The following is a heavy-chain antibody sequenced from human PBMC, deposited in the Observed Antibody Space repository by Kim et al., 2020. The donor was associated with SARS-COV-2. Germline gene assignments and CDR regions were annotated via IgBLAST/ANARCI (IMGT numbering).Heavy chain of an antibody. V-gene: IGHV1-18*01. D-gene: IGHD2-2*01. CDR1: GYAFPNFG. CDR2: ITAYSINT. Sequence: ASVKVSCKASGYAFPNFGITWVRQAPGQGLEWMGWITAYSINTNSVQNLQDRVTMTRDTSKSTAYMELRSLRSDDTAVYYCARVIVPASSAAFDYWGQGTLVTVSS. J-gene: IGHJ4*02. CDR3: ARVIVPASSAAFDY.